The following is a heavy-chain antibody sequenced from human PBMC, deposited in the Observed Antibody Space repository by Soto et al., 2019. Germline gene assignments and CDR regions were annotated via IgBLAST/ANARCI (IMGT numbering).Heavy chain of an antibody. J-gene: IGHJ4*02. Sequence: QVQLVQSGAEVKKPGSSVKVSCKASGGTFSSYAISWVRQAPGQGLEGMGGIIPILCTANYAQKFQGRVTITADESTSTAYMELSSLRSEDTAVYYCAAPYGSGSYYTGFDYWGQGTLVTVSS. CDR3: AAPYGSGSYYTGFDY. CDR2: IIPILCTA. V-gene: IGHV1-69*12. D-gene: IGHD3-10*01. CDR1: GGTFSSYA.